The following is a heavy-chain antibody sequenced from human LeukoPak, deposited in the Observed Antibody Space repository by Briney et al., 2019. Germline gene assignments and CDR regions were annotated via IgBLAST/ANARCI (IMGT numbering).Heavy chain of an antibody. CDR3: ARIAYCGGDCYSNWFDP. CDR2: IYPGDSDT. Sequence: GESLKISCKGSGYSFTSFWIGWVRQMPGKGLEWMGIIYPGDSDTRYSPSFQGQVTISADKSISTAYLQWSSLKASDTAMYYCARIAYCGGDCYSNWFDPWGQGTLVTVSS. CDR1: GYSFTSFW. J-gene: IGHJ5*02. D-gene: IGHD2-21*02. V-gene: IGHV5-51*01.